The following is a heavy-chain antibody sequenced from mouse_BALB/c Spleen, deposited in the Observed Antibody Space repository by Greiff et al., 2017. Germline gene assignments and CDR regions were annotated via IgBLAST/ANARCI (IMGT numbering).Heavy chain of an antibody. V-gene: IGHV5-6-5*01. CDR2: ISSGGST. D-gene: IGHD1-2*01. CDR3: AREGKTYYGFFDY. J-gene: IGHJ2*01. Sequence: EVMLVESGGGLVQPGGSRKLSCAASGFTFSSFGMHWVRQAPEKRLEWVASISSGGSTYYPDSVKGRFTISRDNARNILYLQMSSLRSEDTAMYYCAREGKTYYGFFDYWGQGTTLTVSS. CDR1: GFTFSSFG.